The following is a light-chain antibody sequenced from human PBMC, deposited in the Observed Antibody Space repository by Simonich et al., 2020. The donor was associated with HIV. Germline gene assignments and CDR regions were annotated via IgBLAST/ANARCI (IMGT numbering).Light chain of an antibody. CDR2: DAS. V-gene: IGKV3-11*01. J-gene: IGKJ4*01. CDR1: QSVSSY. CDR3: QQRSNWPPLT. Sequence: EIVLTQSPPTLSLSPGARATLSCRASQSVSSYLACYQQKPAQAPRLLIYDASNRATGIPARFSGSGSGTDFTLTISSLEPEDFAVYYCQQRSNWPPLTFGGGTKVEIK.